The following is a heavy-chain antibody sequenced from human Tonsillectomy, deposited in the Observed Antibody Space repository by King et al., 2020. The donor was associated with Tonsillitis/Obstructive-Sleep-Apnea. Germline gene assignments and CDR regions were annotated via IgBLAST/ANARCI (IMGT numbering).Heavy chain of an antibody. CDR2: IWYDGSNK. Sequence: VQLVESGGGVVQPGRSLRLSCAASGFTFSSYGMNWVRQAPGKGLEWVAVIWYDGSNKYYEDSVKGRFTISRDNSKNTLYLHMNSLRAEDTAVYYCASPRVLKGGFDPWGQGTLVTVSS. D-gene: IGHD1-26*01. CDR3: ASPRVLKGGFDP. CDR1: GFTFSSYG. V-gene: IGHV3-33*01. J-gene: IGHJ5*02.